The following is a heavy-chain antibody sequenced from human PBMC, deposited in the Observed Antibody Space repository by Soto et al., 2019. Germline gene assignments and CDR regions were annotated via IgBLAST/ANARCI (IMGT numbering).Heavy chain of an antibody. V-gene: IGHV4-31*02. CDR2: IYFRGNT. D-gene: IGHD3-22*01. J-gene: IGHJ3*02. CDR1: GASINTGGYY. CDR3: AREGGSYDSGGYLIRGAFDI. Sequence: PSETLSLTCNVSGASINTGGYYWSWIRQHPERGLEWIGNIYFRGNTYYSPSLESRLTISVDTSKNQFSLKLTSVTAADTAVYYCAREGGSYDSGGYLIRGAFDIWGQGTMVTVSS.